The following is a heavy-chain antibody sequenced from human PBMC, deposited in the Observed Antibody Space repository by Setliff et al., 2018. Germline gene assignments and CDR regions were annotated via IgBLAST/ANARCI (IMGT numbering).Heavy chain of an antibody. Sequence: SETLSLTCTVSGDSIRRGDYWSWIRQHPGKGLEWIGCIYTSGATNYNPSLKSRVTMSVDTSKNQFSLKLTSVTAEDTAVYYCARWVFGSGWFLDYWGQGTLVTVSS. D-gene: IGHD6-19*01. V-gene: IGHV4-4*07. CDR1: GDSIRRGDY. J-gene: IGHJ4*02. CDR3: ARWVFGSGWFLDY. CDR2: IYTSGAT.